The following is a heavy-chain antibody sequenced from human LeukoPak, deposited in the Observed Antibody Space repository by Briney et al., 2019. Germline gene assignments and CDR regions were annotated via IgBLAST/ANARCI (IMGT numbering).Heavy chain of an antibody. CDR3: ARPLQGIVGATGFDY. CDR2: IYPSDSDT. J-gene: IGHJ4*02. V-gene: IGHV5-51*01. Sequence: GESLKISCQGSEYSFATYWIAWLRQMPGKGLEWMGIIYPSDSDTRYSPSFQGQVTISADKSIKAAYLQWSSLKASDTAMYYCARPLQGIVGATGFDYWGQGTLVTVSS. CDR1: EYSFATYW. D-gene: IGHD1-26*01.